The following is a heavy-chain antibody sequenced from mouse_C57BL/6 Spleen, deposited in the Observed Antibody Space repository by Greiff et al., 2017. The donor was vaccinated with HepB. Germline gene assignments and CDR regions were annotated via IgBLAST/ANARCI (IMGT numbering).Heavy chain of an antibody. CDR1: GYTFTSYW. CDR2: IDPSDSET. J-gene: IGHJ2*01. D-gene: IGHD1-1*01. V-gene: IGHV1-52*01. Sequence: QVQLQQPGAELVRPGSSVKLSCKASGYTFTSYWMHWVKQRPIQGLEWIGNIDPSDSETHYNQKFKDKATLTVDKSSSTAYMQLSSLTSEDSAVYYCARGDYYGSSYENYFDYWGQGTTLTVSS. CDR3: ARGDYYGSSYENYFDY.